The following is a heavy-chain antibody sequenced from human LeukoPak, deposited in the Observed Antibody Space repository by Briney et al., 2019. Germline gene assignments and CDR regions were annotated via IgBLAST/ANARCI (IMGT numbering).Heavy chain of an antibody. CDR3: AKDTGSGWVFDY. CDR2: ISGSGGST. V-gene: IGHV3-23*01. J-gene: IGHJ4*02. D-gene: IGHD6-19*01. Sequence: GGSLRLSCAASGFTSSSYAMSWVRQAPGKGLEWVSAISGSGGSTYYADSVKGRFTISRDNSKNTLYLQMNSLRAEDTAVYYCAKDTGSGWVFDYWGQGTLVTVSS. CDR1: GFTSSSYA.